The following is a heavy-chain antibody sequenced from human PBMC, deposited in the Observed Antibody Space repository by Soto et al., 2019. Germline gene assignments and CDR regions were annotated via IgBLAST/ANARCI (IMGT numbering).Heavy chain of an antibody. D-gene: IGHD2-15*01. V-gene: IGHV1-69*12. J-gene: IGHJ5*02. Sequence: QVQLVQSGAEVKKPGSSVKVSCKASGGTFSSYAISWVRQAPGQGLVWMGGIIPIFGIANYAQKFQGRVTITADESTSTAYMEVSSLRSEDAAVYYCAGEEPPPDCSRGSCDYEVWFDPWGQGTLVTVSS. CDR2: IIPIFGIA. CDR3: AGEEPPPDCSRGSCDYEVWFDP. CDR1: GGTFSSYA.